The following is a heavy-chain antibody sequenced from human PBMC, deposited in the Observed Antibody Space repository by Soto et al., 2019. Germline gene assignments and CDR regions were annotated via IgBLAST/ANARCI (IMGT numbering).Heavy chain of an antibody. V-gene: IGHV3-48*03. CDR2: ISSTGNTI. CDR1: GFTFNSYE. D-gene: IGHD3-22*01. Sequence: QTGGSLRLSCAASGFTFNSYEMNWVRQAPGKGLEWVSYISSTGNTIYYADSVKGRFTISRDNAKNSLYLQMNSLRAEDTAVYYCARAIRYGSSGYWFYFDYWGQGTLVTVSS. CDR3: ARAIRYGSSGYWFYFDY. J-gene: IGHJ4*02.